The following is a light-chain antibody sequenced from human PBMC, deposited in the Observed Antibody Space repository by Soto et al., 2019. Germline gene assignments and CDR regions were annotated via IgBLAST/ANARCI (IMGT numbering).Light chain of an antibody. J-gene: IGKJ4*01. CDR2: AAS. CDR3: QQGSNFPFT. Sequence: DLQMPQSPASVSASVGARVTITCRARQDLSSWLAWYPQNPGIAPTLVISAASTLESGVPSRFSGSRSGSDFTLSISRMQPEDTATYACQQGSNFPFTFGGGTKVQSK. CDR1: QDLSSW. V-gene: IGKV1-12*02.